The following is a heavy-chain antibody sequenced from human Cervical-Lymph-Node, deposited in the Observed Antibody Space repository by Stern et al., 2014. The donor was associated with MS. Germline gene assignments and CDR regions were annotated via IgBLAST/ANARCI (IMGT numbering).Heavy chain of an antibody. J-gene: IGHJ4*02. V-gene: IGHV3-11*01. Sequence: VQLVESGGGLVKPGGSLRLSCAASGFTFSDYYMNWIRQAPGKGLEWVSYISGRDGTILYADSVKGRFTSSRDNAKKSLYLQMNSLRAEDTAVYYCARAGGSKDDFWGQGTLVTVSS. D-gene: IGHD3-10*01. CDR1: GFTFSDYY. CDR3: ARAGGSKDDF. CDR2: ISGRDGTI.